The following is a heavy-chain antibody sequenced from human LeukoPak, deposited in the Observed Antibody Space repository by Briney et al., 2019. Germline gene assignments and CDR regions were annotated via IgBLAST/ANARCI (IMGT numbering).Heavy chain of an antibody. CDR2: ISSGSSTI. CDR3: ARVTVGATADYFDY. J-gene: IGHJ4*02. V-gene: IGHV3-48*01. CDR1: GFTFSTYS. Sequence: GGSLRLSCAASGFTFSTYSMNWVRQAPGKGLEWLSYISSGSSTIYYADSVKGRFTISRDNARNSLYLQMNGLRAEDTAVYYCARVTVGATADYFDYWGQGTLVTVSS. D-gene: IGHD1-26*01.